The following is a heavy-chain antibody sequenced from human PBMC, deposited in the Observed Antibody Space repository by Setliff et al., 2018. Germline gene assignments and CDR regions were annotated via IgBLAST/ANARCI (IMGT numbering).Heavy chain of an antibody. V-gene: IGHV4-59*08. CDR3: ARLPPLHTPMALTFDY. Sequence: PLETLSLTCTVSGGSVRGYYWSWIRQPPGKGLEWIGYMYYSGDTNYNPSLKSRVTISVDTSKNQFSLELRSVTAADTAVYYCARLPPLHTPMALTFDYWGQGILVTVSS. CDR2: MYYSGDT. J-gene: IGHJ4*02. D-gene: IGHD5-18*01. CDR1: GGSVRGYY.